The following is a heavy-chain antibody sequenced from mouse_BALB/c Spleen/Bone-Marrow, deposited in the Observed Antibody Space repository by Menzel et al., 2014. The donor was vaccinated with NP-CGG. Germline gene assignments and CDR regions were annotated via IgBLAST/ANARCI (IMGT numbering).Heavy chain of an antibody. Sequence: GSELVRPGASVKLSCKASGYTFTSYWMHWVRQRPGQGLEWIGNIYPGSGGNNYDEKFKSKATLTVDTSSSTAYMQLSSLTSEDSAVYYCTRGDLRYAMDYWGQGTSVTVSS. V-gene: IGHV1S22*01. D-gene: IGHD6-1*01. J-gene: IGHJ4*01. CDR3: TRGDLRYAMDY. CDR1: GYTFTSYW. CDR2: IYPGSGGN.